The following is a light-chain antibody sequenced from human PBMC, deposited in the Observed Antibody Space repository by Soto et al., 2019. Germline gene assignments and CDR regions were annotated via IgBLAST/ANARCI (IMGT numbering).Light chain of an antibody. V-gene: IGKV3-11*01. J-gene: IGKJ3*01. CDR1: ENVRTY. Sequence: EIVLTQSPATLSLSPGERATLSCWASENVRTYLAWYQQKPGQAPRLLIFDASNRATGIPARFTGSGSGTDFTLTISSLEPEDFAVYYCQQRGYPFTFGPGTKVDIK. CDR3: QQRGYPFT. CDR2: DAS.